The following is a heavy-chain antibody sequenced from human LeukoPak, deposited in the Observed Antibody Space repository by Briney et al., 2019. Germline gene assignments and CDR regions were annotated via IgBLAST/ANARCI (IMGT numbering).Heavy chain of an antibody. D-gene: IGHD2-2*01. CDR1: GGSISSGSYY. V-gene: IGHV4-61*02. CDR3: ARGSSSSSLAGRVFDY. Sequence: PSETLSLTCTVSGGSISSGSYYWSWIRQPAGKGLEWIGRIYTSGSTNYNPSLKSRVTISVDTSKNQFSLVLSSVTAADTAVYYCARGSSSSSLAGRVFDYWGQGTLVTVSS. J-gene: IGHJ4*02. CDR2: IYTSGST.